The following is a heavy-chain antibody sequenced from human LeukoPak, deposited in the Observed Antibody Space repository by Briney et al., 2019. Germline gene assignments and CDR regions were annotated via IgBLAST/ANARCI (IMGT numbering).Heavy chain of an antibody. CDR3: ARAPSEIGGYYPEYFRH. CDR1: GFTFSSYW. J-gene: IGHJ1*01. D-gene: IGHD3-22*01. Sequence: GGSLRLSCAASGFTFSSYWMHWVRQAPGKGLVWVSRVKSDGSTNYADSVKGRFTISRDDAKNTVSLQMNSLRAEDTGVYYCARAPSEIGGYYPEYFRHWGQGTLVTVSS. V-gene: IGHV3-74*01. CDR2: VKSDGST.